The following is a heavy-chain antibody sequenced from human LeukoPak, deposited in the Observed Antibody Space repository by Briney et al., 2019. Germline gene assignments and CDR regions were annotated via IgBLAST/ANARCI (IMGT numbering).Heavy chain of an antibody. CDR1: GGSISGSSYY. J-gene: IGHJ3*02. CDR3: ARDGSNYDILPGYYIQNRISGFDI. CDR2: IYYSGTT. Sequence: SETLSLTRSVSGGSISGSSYYWGWIRQPPGKGLEWIGNIYYSGTTYYNSSLKSRVTISVDTSKNQFSLKLSSVTAADTAVYYCARDGSNYDILPGYYIQNRISGFDIWGQGTVVTVSS. D-gene: IGHD3-9*01. V-gene: IGHV4-39*07.